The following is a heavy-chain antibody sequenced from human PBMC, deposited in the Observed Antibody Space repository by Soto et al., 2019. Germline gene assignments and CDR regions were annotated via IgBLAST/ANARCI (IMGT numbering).Heavy chain of an antibody. CDR3: ARTSAAGKYYDGMDV. D-gene: IGHD6-13*01. V-gene: IGHV5-51*01. CDR1: GYSFISYV. Sequence: GEALKISRKGSGYSFISYVIRWVRQIPGKGLEWMGIIYPGDSDTRYSPSFQGQVTISADKSISTAYLQWSSLKASDTAMYYCARTSAAGKYYDGMDVWGQGTTVTVSS. CDR2: IYPGDSDT. J-gene: IGHJ6*02.